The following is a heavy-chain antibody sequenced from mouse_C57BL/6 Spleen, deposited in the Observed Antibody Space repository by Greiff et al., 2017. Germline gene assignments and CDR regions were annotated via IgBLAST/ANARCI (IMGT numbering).Heavy chain of an antibody. Sequence: EVKLVESGPGLVKPSQSLSLTCSVTGYSITSGYYWNWIRQFPGNKLEWMGYISYDGSNNYNPSLKNRISITRDTSKNQFFLKLNSVTTEDTATYYCASYCGGYFDYWGQGTTLTVSS. CDR3: ASYCGGYFDY. CDR2: ISYDGSN. D-gene: IGHD1-1*01. J-gene: IGHJ2*01. CDR1: GYSITSGYY. V-gene: IGHV3-6*01.